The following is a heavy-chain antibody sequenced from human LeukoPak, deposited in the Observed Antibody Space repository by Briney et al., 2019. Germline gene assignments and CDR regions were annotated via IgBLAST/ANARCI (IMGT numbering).Heavy chain of an antibody. V-gene: IGHV3-7*03. J-gene: IGHJ4*02. CDR2: INGDGSEK. CDR1: GFTFSNYW. D-gene: IGHD6-6*01. CDR3: TTIAARPGGY. Sequence: GGSLRLSCAASGFTFSNYWMNWLRQAPGKGLEWVAKINGDGSEKDYVDSVKGRFTISRDNAEKLVHLQMNSLRAEDTAVYYCTTIAARPGGYWGQGTLVTVSS.